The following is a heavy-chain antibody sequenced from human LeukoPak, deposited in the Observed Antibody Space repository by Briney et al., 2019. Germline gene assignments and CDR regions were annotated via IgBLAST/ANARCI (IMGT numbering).Heavy chain of an antibody. CDR1: GGSFSGYY. CDR3: ARGYSLLDLNWFDP. D-gene: IGHD2-21*01. V-gene: IGHV4-34*01. Sequence: SETLSLTCAVYGGSFSGYYWSWIRQPPGKGLEWIGEINHSGSTNYNPSLKSRVTISVDTSKNQFSLKLSSVTAADTAVYYCARGYSLLDLNWFDPWGQGTLVTVSS. CDR2: INHSGST. J-gene: IGHJ5*02.